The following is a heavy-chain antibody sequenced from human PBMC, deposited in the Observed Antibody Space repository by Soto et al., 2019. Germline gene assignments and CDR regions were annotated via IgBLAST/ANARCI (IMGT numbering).Heavy chain of an antibody. J-gene: IGHJ2*01. CDR2: ISPRATTT. Sequence: QVQLVQSGAEVKKPGASVKISCRASGFPFSSYYMHWVRQAPGQGLEWVARISPRATTTFYAQNFQGRVTVPRDTPTSTLFMEVGSLRSDDTAIYYCARGHAPDFYWYFDVWGRGTLVKVSS. D-gene: IGHD2-21*02. V-gene: IGHV1-46*01. CDR1: GFPFSSYY. CDR3: ARGHAPDFYWYFDV.